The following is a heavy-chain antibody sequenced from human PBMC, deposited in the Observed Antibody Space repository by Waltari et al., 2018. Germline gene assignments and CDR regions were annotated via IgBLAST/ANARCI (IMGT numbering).Heavy chain of an antibody. J-gene: IGHJ4*02. D-gene: IGHD2-15*01. CDR2: VNTEDGET. V-gene: IGHV1-69-2*01. CDR1: GYTFTDFY. Sequence: EVQVVQSGAEVKKPGATVKISCKASGYTFTDFYIHWLQLAPGKGLEWMGRVNTEDGETMYGMNFRDRITMTADTSTNTAYMELSSLRSADTAVYYCVVGGYCSPSICPWDCWGQGTLVTVSS. CDR3: VVGGYCSPSICPWDC.